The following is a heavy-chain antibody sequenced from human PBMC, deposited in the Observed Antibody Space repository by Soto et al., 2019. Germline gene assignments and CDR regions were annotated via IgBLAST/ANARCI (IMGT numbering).Heavy chain of an antibody. CDR2: MNPNTGNS. CDR1: GYTFTSYD. D-gene: IGHD1-1*01. J-gene: IGHJ4*02. Sequence: QVQLVQSGAEVRKPGASVKVSCEASGYTFTSYDIYWVRQATGQGLEWMGWMNPNTGNSGSAQKFQGRVTMTSDTSISTAHMELSSLRSEDTAVYYCARRAETNGWNGFGAAKYYFDFWGQGTLGTVAS. V-gene: IGHV1-8*01. CDR3: ARRAETNGWNGFGAAKYYFDF.